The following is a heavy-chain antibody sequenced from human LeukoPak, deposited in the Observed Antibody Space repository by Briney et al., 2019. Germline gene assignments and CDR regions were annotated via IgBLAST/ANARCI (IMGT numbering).Heavy chain of an antibody. CDR2: IYYSGSS. Sequence: PSETLSLTCTVSSGSISSYYWSWIRQPPGKGLEWIGYIYYSGSSNYNPSLKSRVTMSVDTSKKQFSLRVSSATAADTAVYYCARTEYYFGHWGQGTLVTVSS. CDR3: ARTEYYFGH. CDR1: SGSISSYY. D-gene: IGHD3-10*01. V-gene: IGHV4-59*01. J-gene: IGHJ4*02.